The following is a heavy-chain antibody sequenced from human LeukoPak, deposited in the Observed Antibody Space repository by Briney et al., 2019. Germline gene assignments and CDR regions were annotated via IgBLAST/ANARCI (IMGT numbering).Heavy chain of an antibody. CDR2: IYYSRST. D-gene: IGHD6-19*01. J-gene: IGHJ4*02. CDR1: GGYISSSSYY. Sequence: SETLSLTCTVSGGYISSSSYYWGWIRQPPGKGLEWIGSIYYSRSTYYNPSLKSRVTISVDTSKNQFSLKLSSVTAADTAVYYCAISSGWDTDYWGQGTLATVSS. CDR3: AISSGWDTDY. V-gene: IGHV4-39*01.